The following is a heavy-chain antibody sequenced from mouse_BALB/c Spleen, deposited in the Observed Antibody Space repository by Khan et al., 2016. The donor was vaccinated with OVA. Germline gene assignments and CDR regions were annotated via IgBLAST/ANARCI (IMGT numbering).Heavy chain of an antibody. CDR3: ARHGGLRRKEWFAY. D-gene: IGHD2-4*01. V-gene: IGHV5-6*01. J-gene: IGHJ3*01. CDR2: ISSGGSYT. Sequence: EVELVESGGDLVKPGGSLKLSCAASGFTFSSYGMSWVRQTPDKRLEWVATISSGGSYTYYPDSVKGRFTISRDNAKNTLYLQMSSLKSEDTAMYYCARHGGLRRKEWFAYWGQGTLVTVSA. CDR1: GFTFSSYG.